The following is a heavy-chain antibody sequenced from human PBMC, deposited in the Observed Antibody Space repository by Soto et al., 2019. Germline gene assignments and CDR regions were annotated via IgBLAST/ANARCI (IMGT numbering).Heavy chain of an antibody. Sequence: QVHLVESGGGVVQPGRSLRLSCAASGFTFSSYAMHWVRQAPGKGLEWVAVMSYDGSNKYYADSVKGRFTISRDNSKNSLYLQLNGLRAEDTAVYYCARDKSPYSSGWHKPPFDYWGQGTLVTVSA. J-gene: IGHJ4*02. D-gene: IGHD6-19*01. CDR2: MSYDGSNK. CDR1: GFTFSSYA. CDR3: ARDKSPYSSGWHKPPFDY. V-gene: IGHV3-30-3*01.